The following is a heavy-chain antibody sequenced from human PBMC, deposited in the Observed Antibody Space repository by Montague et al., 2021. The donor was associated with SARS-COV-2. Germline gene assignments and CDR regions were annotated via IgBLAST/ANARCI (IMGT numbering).Heavy chain of an antibody. CDR3: AGHLPSYFSTNKCYPYDFDV. CDR1: GGSISSPDYY. Sequence: SETLSLTCTVSGGSISSPDYYWGWIRQSPGKGLEWIGSTSYAGRTYYNSSLRSRASFSMDTTKNHFSLSLNSVNAADMAVYFCAGHLPSYFSTNKCYPYDFDVWGQGALVTVSS. V-gene: IGHV4-39*01. D-gene: IGHD2-8*01. CDR2: TSYAGRT. J-gene: IGHJ4*02.